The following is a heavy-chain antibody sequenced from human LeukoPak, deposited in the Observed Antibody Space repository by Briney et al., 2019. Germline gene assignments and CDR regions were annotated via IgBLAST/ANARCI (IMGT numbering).Heavy chain of an antibody. CDR3: ARDHADSCVWGYCDY. Sequence: SETLSLTCAVFGGSFSGYYWNWIRQPPGQGLEWIGRVNHGGSTNYNPSLKSRVTISVGTSKNQFSLKLSSVTAADTAIYYCARDHADSCVWGYCDYGGQGTLVTVSS. CDR1: GGSFSGYY. J-gene: IGHJ4*02. D-gene: IGHD6-19*01. V-gene: IGHV4-34*01. CDR2: VNHGGST.